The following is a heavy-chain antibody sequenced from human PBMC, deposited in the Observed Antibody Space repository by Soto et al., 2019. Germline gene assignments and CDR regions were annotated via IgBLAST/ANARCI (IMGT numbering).Heavy chain of an antibody. Sequence: PGGSLRLSCAASGFTFSSYGMHWVRQAPGKGLEWVAVIWYDGSNKYYADFVKGRFTISRDNSKNTLYLQMNSLRAEDTAVYYCASSRGYSGYDLSDWGQGTLVTVSS. CDR1: GFTFSSYG. CDR2: IWYDGSNK. D-gene: IGHD5-12*01. J-gene: IGHJ4*02. CDR3: ASSRGYSGYDLSD. V-gene: IGHV3-33*01.